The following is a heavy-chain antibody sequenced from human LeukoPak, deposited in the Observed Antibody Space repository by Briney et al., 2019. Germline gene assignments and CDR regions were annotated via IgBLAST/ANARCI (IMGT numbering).Heavy chain of an antibody. Sequence: GGSLRLSCAASGWTFSSYCMSWVRQAPGKGLEWMANIKQDGSTKYYVDSVKGRFTTSRENAKNSLYLQMNSLRAEDTAVYYCARGRSRWYSSSWYWGIYFDYWGQGTLVTVSS. CDR3: ARGRSRWYSSSWYWGIYFDY. CDR1: GWTFSSYC. V-gene: IGHV3-7*01. J-gene: IGHJ4*02. CDR2: IKQDGSTK. D-gene: IGHD6-13*01.